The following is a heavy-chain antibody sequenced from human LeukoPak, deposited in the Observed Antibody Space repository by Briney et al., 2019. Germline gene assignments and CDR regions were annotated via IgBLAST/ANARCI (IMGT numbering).Heavy chain of an antibody. Sequence: SETLSLTCTVSGGSISSGDYYWSSIRQPPGKGLEWIGYIYYSGSTYYNPSLKSRVTISVDTSKNQFSLKLSSVTAADTAVYYCAREVVVAARYDYWGQGTLVTVSS. J-gene: IGHJ4*02. CDR1: GGSISSGDYY. V-gene: IGHV4-30-4*08. CDR3: AREVVVAARYDY. CDR2: IYYSGST. D-gene: IGHD2-15*01.